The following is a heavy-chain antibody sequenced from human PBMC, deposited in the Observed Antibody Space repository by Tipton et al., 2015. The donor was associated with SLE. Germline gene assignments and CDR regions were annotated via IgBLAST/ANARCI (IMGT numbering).Heavy chain of an antibody. CDR3: ARLIGQLRPSGD. D-gene: IGHD6-6*01. CDR2: IYTSGST. Sequence: TRSLTCTVSGGSISSGSYYWSWIRQPAGKGLEWIGRIYTSGSTNYNPSLKSRVTISVDTSKNQYSLRLESVTAADTAVYYCARLIGQLRPSGDWGQGTLVTVSS. J-gene: IGHJ4*02. CDR1: GGSISSGSYY. V-gene: IGHV4-61*02.